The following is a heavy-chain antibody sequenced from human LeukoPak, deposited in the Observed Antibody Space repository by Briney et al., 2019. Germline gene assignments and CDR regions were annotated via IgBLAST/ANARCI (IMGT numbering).Heavy chain of an antibody. Sequence: GGSLRLSCAASGFTFSSYSMNWVRQAPGKGLEWVSSISSSSSYIYYADSVNARFTISRDNAKNSLYLQMNILRAEDTAVYYCAISTYYYDSSGYTDYWGQGTLVTVSS. J-gene: IGHJ4*02. CDR1: GFTFSSYS. CDR2: ISSSSSYI. V-gene: IGHV3-21*01. D-gene: IGHD3-22*01. CDR3: AISTYYYDSSGYTDY.